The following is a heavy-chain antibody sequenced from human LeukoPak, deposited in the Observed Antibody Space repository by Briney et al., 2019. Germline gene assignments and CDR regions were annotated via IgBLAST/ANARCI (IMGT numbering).Heavy chain of an antibody. D-gene: IGHD2-8*02. CDR1: GYTFNTYG. CDR2: ISAYNGDT. CDR3: ARESTGGSLEIDY. Sequence: ASVKVSSKASGYTFNTYGIIWVRQAPGQGLEWMGWISAYNGDTTYAQKLQGRVTLTTDASTSTAYMELRSLRSDDTAVYYCARESTGGSLEIDYWGQGTLVTVSS. J-gene: IGHJ4*02. V-gene: IGHV1-18*01.